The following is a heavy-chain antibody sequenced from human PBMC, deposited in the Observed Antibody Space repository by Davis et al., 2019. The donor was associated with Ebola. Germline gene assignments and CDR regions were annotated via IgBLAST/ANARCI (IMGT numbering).Heavy chain of an antibody. CDR3: ASAAAGTGIDY. D-gene: IGHD6-13*01. V-gene: IGHV1-69*04. CDR2: IIPILGIA. Sequence: SVKVSCKASGGTFSSYAISWVRQAPGQGLERMGRIIPILGIANYAQKFQGRVTMTRNTSISTAYMELSSLRSEDTAVYYCASAAAGTGIDYWGQGTLVTVSS. CDR1: GGTFSSYA. J-gene: IGHJ4*02.